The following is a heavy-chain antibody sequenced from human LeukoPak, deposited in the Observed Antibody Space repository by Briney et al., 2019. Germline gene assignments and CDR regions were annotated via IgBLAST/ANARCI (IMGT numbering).Heavy chain of an antibody. J-gene: IGHJ4*02. CDR2: IYTSGST. Sequence: PSETLSLTCTVSGGSISSFYWSWIRQSPGKGLEWIGYIYTSGSTNYNPSLKRRVTISVDTSKNQFSLRLGSVTAADTAVYYCASWGTGFDYWGQGTLVTVSS. CDR1: GGSISSFY. V-gene: IGHV4-4*09. D-gene: IGHD7-27*01. CDR3: ASWGTGFDY.